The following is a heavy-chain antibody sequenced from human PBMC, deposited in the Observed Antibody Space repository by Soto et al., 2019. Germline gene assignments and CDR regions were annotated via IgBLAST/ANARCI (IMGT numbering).Heavy chain of an antibody. J-gene: IGHJ4*02. D-gene: IGHD3-3*01. CDR2: IFDGGSA. CDR3: AKDRDFWSGYSDSSGWYWDY. CDR1: GGTITYYY. V-gene: IGHV4-59*12. Sequence: SETLSLTCTVSGGTITYYYWSWIRQAPGKGLEWLGYIFDGGSANYNPSLKSRVSFSLDKSQNQLSLKLTSVTGADTAVYYCAKDRDFWSGYSDSSGWYWDYWGQGTLVTVSS.